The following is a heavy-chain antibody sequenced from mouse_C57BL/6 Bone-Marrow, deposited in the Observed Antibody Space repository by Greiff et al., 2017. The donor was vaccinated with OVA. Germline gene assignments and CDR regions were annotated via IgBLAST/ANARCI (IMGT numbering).Heavy chain of an antibody. CDR2: INPSNGGT. CDR3: AGGGACDGHRDFDG. D-gene: IGHD2-3*01. V-gene: IGHV1-53*01. J-gene: IGHJ1*03. Sequence: VQLQQPGTELVKPGASVKLSCKASGYTFTSYCMPWVQQSPGQGLEWIGNINPSNGGTYYHEKFKSKATLSVDKSSNTAYMQLSSLTSEDSAVEYGAGGGACDGHRDFDGWGTGTTVTVSS. CDR1: GYTFTSYC.